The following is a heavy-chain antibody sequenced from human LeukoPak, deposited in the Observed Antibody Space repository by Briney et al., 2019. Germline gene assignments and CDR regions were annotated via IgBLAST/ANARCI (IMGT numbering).Heavy chain of an antibody. V-gene: IGHV3-7*01. CDR1: RFTLSNYW. CDR3: ARQRGSGFLDY. Sequence: GGSLRLSCAASRFTLSNYWMSWVRQAPGKGLEWVANIKQDGSETYYVDSVKGRSTISRDNAKNSLSLQMNSLRAEDTAVYYCARQRGSGFLDYWGQGTLVTVSS. D-gene: IGHD6-19*01. J-gene: IGHJ4*02. CDR2: IKQDGSET.